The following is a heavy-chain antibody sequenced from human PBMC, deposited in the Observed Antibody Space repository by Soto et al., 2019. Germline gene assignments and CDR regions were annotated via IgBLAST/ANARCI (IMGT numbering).Heavy chain of an antibody. CDR1: GGSISSSSYY. V-gene: IGHV4-39*07. CDR2: INHSGST. D-gene: IGHD3-10*01. J-gene: IGHJ4*02. CDR3: ARGRSPSITYYYGSGSYYNDY. Sequence: PSETLSLTCTVSGGSISSSSYYWGWIRQPPGKGLEWVGEINHSGSTNYNPSLESRVTISVDTSKNQFSLKLSSVTAADTAVYYCARGRSPSITYYYGSGSYYNDYWGQGTLVTVSS.